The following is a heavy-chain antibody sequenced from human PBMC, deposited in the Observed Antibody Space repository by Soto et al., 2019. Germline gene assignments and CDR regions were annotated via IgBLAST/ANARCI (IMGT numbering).Heavy chain of an antibody. V-gene: IGHV2-5*01. CDR1: GFSLSTSGVG. D-gene: IGHD6-6*01. CDR3: AHRRSIAAPRSYFDY. Sequence: ASGPTLVNPTQTLTLTCTFSGFSLSTSGVGVGWIRQPPGKALEWLALIYWNDDKRYSPSLKSRLTITKDTSKNQVVLTMTNMDPVDTATYYCAHRRSIAAPRSYFDYWGQGTLVTVSS. CDR2: IYWNDDK. J-gene: IGHJ4*02.